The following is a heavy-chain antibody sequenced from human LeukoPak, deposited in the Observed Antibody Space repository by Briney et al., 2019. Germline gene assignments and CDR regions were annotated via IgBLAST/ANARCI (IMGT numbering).Heavy chain of an antibody. CDR3: AREKLRYFEKTGFDS. CDR2: INANSGGT. V-gene: IGHV1-2*02. D-gene: IGHD3-9*01. CDR1: GYTFTGYY. Sequence: ASVKVSCKASGYTFTGYYMHWVRQAPGQGVEWMGWINANSGGTDYAQKFQDRVTMTGETSISSGYMELSRLISDDTAVYYCAREKLRYFEKTGFDSWGQGTLVTISS. J-gene: IGHJ5*01.